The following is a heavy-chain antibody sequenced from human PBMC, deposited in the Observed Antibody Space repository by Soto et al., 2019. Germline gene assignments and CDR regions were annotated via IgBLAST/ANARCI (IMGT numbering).Heavy chain of an antibody. V-gene: IGHV2-5*01. CDR3: AHHDHDSGYYKFHY. Sequence: SGPTQANPXHPLTLTRTFSGFSLTTSGVGGGWIRQPPGKALERLALIYPNDDKRYNPSLKSRLPITTDNSKNQVVITMTNVDPVDTATNYCAHHDHDSGYYKFHYWGQGTLVTVSS. CDR1: GFSLTTSGVG. J-gene: IGHJ1*01. D-gene: IGHD3-22*01. CDR2: IYPNDDK.